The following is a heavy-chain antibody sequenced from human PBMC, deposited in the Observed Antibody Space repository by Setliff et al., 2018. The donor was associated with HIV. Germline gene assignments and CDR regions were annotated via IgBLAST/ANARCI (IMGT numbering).Heavy chain of an antibody. V-gene: IGHV3-53*01. CDR1: EVIVSNNY. Sequence: AGSLRLSCAVSEVIVSNNYMSWVRQAPGKGLEWVSVIYSGGSTDHADSVKGRFTISRDNSKNTVYLQMTSLRAEDTAVYYCARSPGMFDYWGQGTPVTVSS. CDR3: ARSPGMFDY. CDR2: IYSGGST. D-gene: IGHD1-1*01. J-gene: IGHJ4*02.